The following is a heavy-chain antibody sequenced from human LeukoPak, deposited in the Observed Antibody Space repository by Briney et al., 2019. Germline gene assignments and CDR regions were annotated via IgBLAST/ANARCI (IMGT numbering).Heavy chain of an antibody. V-gene: IGHV1-2*06. Sequence: GASVKVSCKASGYTFTGYYMHWVRQAPGQGLEWMGRINPNSGGTNYAQKFQGRVTMTRDTSISTAYMELSRLRSDDTAVYYCARGRITMVRGVIISYYMDVWGKGTTVTVSS. J-gene: IGHJ6*03. CDR2: INPNSGGT. CDR1: GYTFTGYY. D-gene: IGHD3-10*01. CDR3: ARGRITMVRGVIISYYMDV.